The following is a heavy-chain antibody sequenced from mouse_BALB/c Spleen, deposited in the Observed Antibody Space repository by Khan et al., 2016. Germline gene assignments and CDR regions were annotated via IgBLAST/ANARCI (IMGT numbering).Heavy chain of an antibody. J-gene: IGHJ3*01. CDR3: TRAGYDYPFAY. Sequence: QVQLQQSGAELVKPGASVKLSCKASGYTFTSYYMYWVKQRPGQGLEWIGEINPSNGDTNFNERFKSKATLTVDKSSSTTYMQFSSLTSEASAVYYCTRAGYDYPFAYWGQGTLVTVSA. CDR2: INPSNGDT. V-gene: IGHV1S81*02. D-gene: IGHD2-4*01. CDR1: GYTFTSYY.